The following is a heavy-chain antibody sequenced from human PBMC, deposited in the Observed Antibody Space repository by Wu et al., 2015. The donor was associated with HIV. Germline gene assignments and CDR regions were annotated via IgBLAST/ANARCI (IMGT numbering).Heavy chain of an antibody. CDR2: ISAYNGNT. J-gene: IGHJ6*03. Sequence: QVQLVQSGAEVKKPGASVKVSCKASGYNFFSYGISWARQAPGQGLEWMGWISAYNGNTNYAQKLQGRVTMTTDTSTSTAHMDLRGLRSDDTAVYYCATVPRSGTKYYYYMDVWGGRDHGHRL. CDR1: GYNFFSYG. V-gene: IGHV1-18*01. CDR3: ATVPRSGTKYYYYMDV.